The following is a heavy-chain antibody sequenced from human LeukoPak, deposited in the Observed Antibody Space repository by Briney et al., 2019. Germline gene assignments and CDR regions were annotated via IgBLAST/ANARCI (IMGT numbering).Heavy chain of an antibody. CDR2: IKQDGSEK. J-gene: IGHJ5*02. D-gene: IGHD2-2*01. V-gene: IGHV3-7*01. Sequence: PGGSLRLSCAASGFTFSSYWMSWVRQAPGKGLEWVANIKQDGSEKYYVDSVKGRFTISRDNAKNSLYLQMNSLRAEDTAVYYCARAPYRVLGWFDPWGQGTLVTVSS. CDR3: ARAPYRVLGWFDP. CDR1: GFTFSSYW.